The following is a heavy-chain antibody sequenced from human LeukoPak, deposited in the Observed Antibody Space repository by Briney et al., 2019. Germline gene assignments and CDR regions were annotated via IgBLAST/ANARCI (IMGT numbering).Heavy chain of an antibody. Sequence: GGSLRLSWAASGSTFSSYAMHWVRQAPGKGLEWVAVISYDGSNKYYADSVKGRFTISRDNSKNTLYLQMNSMRAEDTAVYYCASRKDYWGQGTLVTVSS. V-gene: IGHV3-30*01. CDR2: ISYDGSNK. CDR1: GSTFSSYA. CDR3: ASRKDY. J-gene: IGHJ4*02.